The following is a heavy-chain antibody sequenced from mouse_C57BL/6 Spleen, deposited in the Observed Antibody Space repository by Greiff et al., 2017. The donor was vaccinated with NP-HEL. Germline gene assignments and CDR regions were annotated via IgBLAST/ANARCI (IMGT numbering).Heavy chain of an antibody. CDR1: GYTFTSYW. CDR2: IDPSDSYT. Sequence: QVQLKQPGAELVMPGASVKLSCKASGYTFTSYWMHWVKQRPGQGLEWIGEIDPSDSYTNYNQKFKGKSTLTVDKSSSTAYMQLSSLTSEDSAVYYCARGGDSSGDFAYWGQGTLVTVSA. CDR3: ARGGDSSGDFAY. V-gene: IGHV1-69*01. J-gene: IGHJ3*01. D-gene: IGHD3-2*02.